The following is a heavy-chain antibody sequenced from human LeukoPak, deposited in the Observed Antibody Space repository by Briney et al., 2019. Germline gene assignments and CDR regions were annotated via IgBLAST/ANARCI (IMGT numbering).Heavy chain of an antibody. V-gene: IGHV3-66*04. CDR1: GFTFSSYA. J-gene: IGHJ4*02. CDR2: IYSGGST. D-gene: IGHD3-22*01. Sequence: GGSLRLSRAASGFTFSSYAMSWVRQAPGKGLEWVSVIYSGGSTYYADSVKGRFTISRDNSKNTLYLQMNSLRAEDTAVYYCARHPVTYYYDSSGRNYFDYWGQGALVTVSS. CDR3: ARHPVTYYYDSSGRNYFDY.